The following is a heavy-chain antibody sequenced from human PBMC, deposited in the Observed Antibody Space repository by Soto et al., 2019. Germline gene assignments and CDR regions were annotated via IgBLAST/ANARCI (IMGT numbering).Heavy chain of an antibody. CDR3: ARVRYSSGWYSGYYFDY. Sequence: PSETLSLTCTVSGDSITSINNYWGWIRQPPGMGLEWIANIYYDGSTFYNPSLKSRVAMSIDTSKNQFSLKLSSVTAADTAVYYCARVRYSSGWYSGYYFDYWGQGTLVTVSS. D-gene: IGHD6-19*01. V-gene: IGHV4-39*07. J-gene: IGHJ4*02. CDR2: IYYDGST. CDR1: GDSITSINNY.